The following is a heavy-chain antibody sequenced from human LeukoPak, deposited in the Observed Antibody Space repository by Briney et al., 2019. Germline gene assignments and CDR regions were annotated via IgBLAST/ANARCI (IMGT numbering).Heavy chain of an antibody. V-gene: IGHV1-2*02. CDR1: GYTFTGYY. CDR3: ARAGVVLMVYAILDWFDP. Sequence: ASVKVSCKASGYTFTGYYMHWVRQAPGQGLEWMGWINPNSGGTNYAQKFQGRVTMTRDTSISTAYMELSRLRSDDTAVYYCARAGVVLMVYAILDWFDPWGQGTLVTVSS. CDR2: INPNSGGT. D-gene: IGHD2-8*01. J-gene: IGHJ5*02.